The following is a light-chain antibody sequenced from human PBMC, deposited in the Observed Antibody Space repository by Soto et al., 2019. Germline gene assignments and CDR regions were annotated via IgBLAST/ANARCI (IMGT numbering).Light chain of an antibody. CDR3: RSYTTSSTWV. CDR1: IRDVGGYKY. J-gene: IGLJ3*02. CDR2: EVS. Sequence: QSVLTQTASVSGSPGQSITISCTGTIRDVGGYKYVSWYQQHPGKAPKLMIYEVSKRPSGVSDRFSGSKSGNTASLTISGLQAEDESEYYCRSYTTSSTWVFGGGNKHTV. V-gene: IGLV2-14*01.